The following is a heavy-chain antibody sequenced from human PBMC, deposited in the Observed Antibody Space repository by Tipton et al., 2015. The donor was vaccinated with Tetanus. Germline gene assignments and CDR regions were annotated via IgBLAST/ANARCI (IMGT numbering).Heavy chain of an antibody. J-gene: IGHJ4*02. CDR2: SWYDGTDQ. CDR1: GFIFSSYG. D-gene: IGHD2-15*01. Sequence: SLRLSCAASGFIFSSYGIHWVRQAPGKGLEWVAVSWYDGTDQYYADSVKGRFTLSRDNSKNTLYLQMNSLRAEDTALYYRAREAGCSGGSCFSGDFDNWGQGTQVTVSS. CDR3: AREAGCSGGSCFSGDFDN. V-gene: IGHV3-33*01.